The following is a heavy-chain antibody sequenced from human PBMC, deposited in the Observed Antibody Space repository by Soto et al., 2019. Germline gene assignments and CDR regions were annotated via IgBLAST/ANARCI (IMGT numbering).Heavy chain of an antibody. Sequence: TLSLTCTISVRSVSSVSYSWSWIRQPPGKGLEWIGYIYYSGSTNYNPSLKSRVTISVDTSKNQFSLKLSSVTAADTAVYYCARDRAVAGTRDYYYGMDVWGQGTTVTVSS. J-gene: IGHJ6*02. CDR2: IYYSGST. D-gene: IGHD6-19*01. V-gene: IGHV4-61*01. CDR3: ARDRAVAGTRDYYYGMDV. CDR1: VRSVSSVSYS.